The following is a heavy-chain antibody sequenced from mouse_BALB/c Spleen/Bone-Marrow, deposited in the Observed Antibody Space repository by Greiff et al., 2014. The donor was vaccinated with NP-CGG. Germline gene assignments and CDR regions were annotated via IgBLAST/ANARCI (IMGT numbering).Heavy chain of an antibody. CDR2: ISSDSSTI. V-gene: IGHV5-17*02. CDR1: GFTFSSFG. CDR3: ATGTRAMDY. Sequence: DVQLVESGGGLVQPGGSRKLSCAASGFTFSSFGMHWVRQAPGKGLEWVAYISSDSSTIYYADTVKGRFTISRDNPKNTLFLQMTSLRSEDTAMYYCATGTRAMDYWGQGTSVTVSS. D-gene: IGHD4-1*01. J-gene: IGHJ4*01.